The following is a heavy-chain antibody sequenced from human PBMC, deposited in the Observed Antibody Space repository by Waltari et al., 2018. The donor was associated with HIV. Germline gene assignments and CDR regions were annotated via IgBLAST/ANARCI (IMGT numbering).Heavy chain of an antibody. J-gene: IGHJ4*02. CDR1: GFTFTPFG. Sequence: EVQLVESGGGLVQPGGSLRLSCAASGFTFTPFGMTWVRQAPGKGVEWVSTIAHNNEMYYGDSAEGRFTISRDNAKNSVHLQMNRLRAEDTAVYYCARDGSGWSRDYWGQGTLVTVSS. CDR3: ARDGSGWSRDY. D-gene: IGHD6-19*01. V-gene: IGHV3-21*01. CDR2: IAHNNEM.